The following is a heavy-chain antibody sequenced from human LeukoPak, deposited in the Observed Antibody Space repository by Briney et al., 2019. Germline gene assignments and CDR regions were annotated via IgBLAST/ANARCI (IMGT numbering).Heavy chain of an antibody. CDR1: GFTFSSYG. D-gene: IGHD5-18*01. V-gene: IGHV3-33*01. CDR3: ARDGGIQLWLYYYGMDV. J-gene: IGHJ6*02. Sequence: GGSLRLSCAASGFTFSSYGMHWVRQAPGKGLEWVAVIWYDGSNKYYADSVKGRFTISRDNSKNTLYPQMNSLRAEDTAVYYCARDGGIQLWLYYYGMDVWGQGTTVTVSS. CDR2: IWYDGSNK.